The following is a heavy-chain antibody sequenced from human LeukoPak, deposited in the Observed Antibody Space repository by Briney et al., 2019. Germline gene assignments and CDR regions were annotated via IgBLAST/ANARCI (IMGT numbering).Heavy chain of an antibody. D-gene: IGHD1-26*01. J-gene: IGHJ6*03. V-gene: IGHV4-34*01. CDR2: INHSGST. CDR1: GGSFSGYY. Sequence: PSETLSLTCTVYGGSFSGYYWSWIRQPPGKGLEWIGEINHSGSTNYNPSLKSRVTISVDTSKNQFSLKLSSVTAADTAVYYCASSSSGITDYYYYYYMDVWGKGTTVTVSS. CDR3: ASSSSGITDYYYYYYMDV.